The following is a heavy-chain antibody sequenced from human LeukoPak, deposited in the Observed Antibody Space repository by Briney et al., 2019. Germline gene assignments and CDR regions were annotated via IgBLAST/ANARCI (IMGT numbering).Heavy chain of an antibody. V-gene: IGHV3-30*02. CDR3: AKDRRIYCSSTSCYTGDY. CDR2: IRYDGSNK. CDR1: GFTFSSYG. Sequence: GGSLRLSCAASGFTFSSYGMHWVRQAPGKGLEWVAFIRYDGSNKYYADSVKGRFTISRDNSKNALYLQMNSLRAEDTAVYYCAKDRRIYCSSTSCYTGDYRGQGTLVTVSS. J-gene: IGHJ4*02. D-gene: IGHD2-2*02.